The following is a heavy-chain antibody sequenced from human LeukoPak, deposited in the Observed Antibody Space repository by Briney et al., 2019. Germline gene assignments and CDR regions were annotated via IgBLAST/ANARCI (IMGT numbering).Heavy chain of an antibody. CDR1: GFTFSSYG. J-gene: IGHJ4*02. CDR3: AKDSERYGVLEY. Sequence: GRSLRLSCAASGFTFSSYGMHWVRQAPGKGLEWVAVISYDGSNKYYADSVKGRFTISRDNSKNTVYLQLNNLRDEDTAVYYCAKDSERYGVLEYWGQGTLVSVSA. D-gene: IGHD4-17*01. CDR2: ISYDGSNK. V-gene: IGHV3-30*18.